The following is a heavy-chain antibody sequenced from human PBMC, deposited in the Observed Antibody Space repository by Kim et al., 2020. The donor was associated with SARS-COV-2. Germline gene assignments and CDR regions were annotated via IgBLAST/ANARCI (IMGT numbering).Heavy chain of an antibody. J-gene: IGHJ4*02. V-gene: IGHV3-74*01. Sequence: ADSVKDRFTISTDNSKNMMYLQMNSLRTEDTAVYYCTRDPDYSKGASFDYWGQGTLVTVSS. CDR3: TRDPDYSKGASFDY. D-gene: IGHD4-4*01.